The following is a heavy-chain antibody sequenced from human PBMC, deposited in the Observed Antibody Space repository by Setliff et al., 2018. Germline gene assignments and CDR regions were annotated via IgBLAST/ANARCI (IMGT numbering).Heavy chain of an antibody. CDR3: ARGQPRWFDP. J-gene: IGHJ5*02. CDR2: IYYSGST. V-gene: IGHV4-39*07. Sequence: SETLSLTCTVSDVSISSSSFYWAWIRQPPGKGLEWIGSIYYSGSTYYNPSLTSRVTISVDTSNNQFSLSLYSVTVADTAVYYCARGQPRWFDPWGPGTLVTVSS. CDR1: DVSISSSSFY.